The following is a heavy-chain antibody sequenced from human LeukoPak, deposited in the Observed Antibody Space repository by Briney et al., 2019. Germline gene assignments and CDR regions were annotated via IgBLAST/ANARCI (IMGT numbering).Heavy chain of an antibody. D-gene: IGHD2-15*01. V-gene: IGHV4-59*01. CDR3: ARGYCSGGSCCWFDY. CDR2: IYYTGST. Sequence: SQTLSLTCTVSGGSISSYYWKWIRQPPGKGLEWLGYIYYTGSTNSNPSLMSRVTISGVRSKTQLSLKLSSVAAADTAVYYCARGYCSGGSCCWFDYWGQGTLVTVSS. J-gene: IGHJ4*02. CDR1: GGSISSYY.